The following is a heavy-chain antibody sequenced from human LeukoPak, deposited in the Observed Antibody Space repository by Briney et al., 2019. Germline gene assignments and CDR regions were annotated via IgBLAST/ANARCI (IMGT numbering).Heavy chain of an antibody. CDR1: GFSFSDCY. D-gene: IGHD6-13*01. CDR2: ISLSSSYT. Sequence: GGSLRLSCAASGFSFSDCYMSWIRQAPGKGLEWVSYISLSSSYTDYADSVKGRFTISRDNAKNSLYLQMNSLRAEDTAVYYCAREAAAAHPDYWGQGTLVVVSA. V-gene: IGHV3-11*05. J-gene: IGHJ4*02. CDR3: AREAAAAHPDY.